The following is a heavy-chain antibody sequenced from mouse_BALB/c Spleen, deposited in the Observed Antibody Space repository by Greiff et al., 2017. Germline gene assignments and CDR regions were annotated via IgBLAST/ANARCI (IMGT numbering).Heavy chain of an antibody. CDR2: IYPGSGST. V-gene: IGHV1S22*01. CDR1: GYTFTSYW. D-gene: IGHD1-1*01. CDR3: TIYYEVAC. J-gene: IGHJ3*01. Sequence: LQQPGSELVRPGASVKLSCKASGYTFTSYWMHWVKQRPGQGLEWIGNIYPGSGSTNYDEKFKSKATLTVDTSSSTAYMQLSSLTSEDSAVYYCTIYYEVACWGQGTLVTVSA.